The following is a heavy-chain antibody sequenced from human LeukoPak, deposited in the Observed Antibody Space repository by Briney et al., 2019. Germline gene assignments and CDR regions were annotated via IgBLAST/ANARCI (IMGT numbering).Heavy chain of an antibody. Sequence: SETLSLTCTVSGGSISSSSYYWGWIRQPPGKGLEWIGSIYYSGSTYYNPSLRSRVTISVDTSKNQFSLKLSSVTAADTAVYYCARVKDPGGYYYYYYMDIWGKGNTVTVSS. D-gene: IGHD3-16*01. CDR3: ARVKDPGGYYYYYYMDI. V-gene: IGHV4-39*07. J-gene: IGHJ6*03. CDR2: IYYSGST. CDR1: GGSISSSSYY.